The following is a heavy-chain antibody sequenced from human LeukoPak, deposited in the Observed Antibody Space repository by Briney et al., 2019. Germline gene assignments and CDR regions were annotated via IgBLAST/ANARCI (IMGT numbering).Heavy chain of an antibody. V-gene: IGHV1-69*13. CDR2: IIPIFDTA. D-gene: IGHD5/OR15-5a*01. J-gene: IGHJ4*02. Sequence: SVKVSCKASGGTFSSYTINWVRQAPGQGLEWMGGIIPIFDTAKYAQKFQGRVTITADESTSTAYMELSSLRSEDTAVYYCARGFDGLRLKGQYFDYWGQGTLVTVSS. CDR1: GGTFSSYT. CDR3: ARGFDGLRLKGQYFDY.